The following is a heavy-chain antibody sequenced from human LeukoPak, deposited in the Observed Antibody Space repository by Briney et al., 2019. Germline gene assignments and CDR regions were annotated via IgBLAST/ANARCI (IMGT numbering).Heavy chain of an antibody. J-gene: IGHJ4*02. CDR2: IWYDGSNK. V-gene: IGHV3-33*01. Sequence: GRSLRLSCAASGFTFSSYGMHWVRQAPGKGLEWVAVIWYDGSNKYYADSVKGRFTISRDNSKNTLYLQMNSLRAEDSAVYYCARDRGTNIVAAGLRPGYIDCWGQGTLVTVSS. CDR1: GFTFSSYG. CDR3: ARDRGTNIVAAGLRPGYIDC. D-gene: IGHD5-12*01.